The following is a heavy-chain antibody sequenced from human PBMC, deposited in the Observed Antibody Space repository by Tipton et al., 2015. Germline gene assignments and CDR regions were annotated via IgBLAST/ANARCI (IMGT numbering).Heavy chain of an antibody. CDR1: GHTLTKYY. V-gene: IGHV1-46*01. J-gene: IGHJ4*02. CDR3: ATSRAVAGTLV. Sequence: QSGAEVKKPGASMKVACKASGHTLTKYYMHWVRQAPGQGLEWMGVINPRGGRTNYEQKFLGRITMTGDTSTSTVYMELTSLTSEDTAVYYCATSRAVAGTLVWGQGTLVTVSS. CDR2: INPRGGRT. D-gene: IGHD6-19*01.